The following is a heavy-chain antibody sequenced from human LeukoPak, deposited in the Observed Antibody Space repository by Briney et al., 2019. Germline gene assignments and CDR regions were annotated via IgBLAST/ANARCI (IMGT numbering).Heavy chain of an antibody. CDR3: AGSIAARLDY. CDR2: INHSGST. D-gene: IGHD6-6*01. V-gene: IGHV4-34*01. CDR1: GGSFSGYY. Sequence: SETLSLTCAVYGGSFSGYYWSWIRQPPGKGLEWIGEINHSGSTNYNPSLKSRVTISVDTSKNQFSLELSSVTAADTAVYYCAGSIAARLDYWGQGTLVTVSS. J-gene: IGHJ4*02.